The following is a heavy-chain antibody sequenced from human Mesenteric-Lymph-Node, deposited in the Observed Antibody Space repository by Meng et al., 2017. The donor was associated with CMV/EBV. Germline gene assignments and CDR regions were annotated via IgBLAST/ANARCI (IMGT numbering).Heavy chain of an antibody. J-gene: IGHJ4*02. V-gene: IGHV3-48*03. D-gene: IGHD3-10*01. CDR3: ARVGLSGSGSYYNFDY. CDR1: EFTFSSHE. CDR2: ISSSGSTI. Sequence: GESLKISCAVSEFTFSSHEMTWVRQAPGKGLEWISYISSSGSTIYYADSVKGRFTISRDNAKNTLYLQMNSLRAEDTAVYYCARVGLSGSGSYYNFDYWGQGTLVTVSS.